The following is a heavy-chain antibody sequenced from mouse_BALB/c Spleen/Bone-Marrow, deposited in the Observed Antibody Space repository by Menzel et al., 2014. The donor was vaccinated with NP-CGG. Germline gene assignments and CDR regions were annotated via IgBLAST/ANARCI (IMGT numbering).Heavy chain of an antibody. D-gene: IGHD1-1*01. Sequence: VQLQQSGPSLVKPSQTLSLTCSVTGDSITSGYWNWIRKLPGNKLEYMGYISYSGSTYYNPSLKSRISITRDTSKNQYYLQLNSVTTEDTATYYCARILLRSYAMDYWGQGASVTVSS. CDR3: ARILLRSYAMDY. V-gene: IGHV3-8*02. J-gene: IGHJ4*01. CDR2: ISYSGST. CDR1: GDSITSGY.